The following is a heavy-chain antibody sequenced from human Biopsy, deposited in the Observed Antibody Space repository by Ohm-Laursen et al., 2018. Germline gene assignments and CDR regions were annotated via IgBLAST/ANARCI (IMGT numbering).Heavy chain of an antibody. CDR1: GFTFHTYA. V-gene: IGHV3-33*08. CDR3: ARPTNARAGGAPFDI. CDR2: LWYDGTNK. D-gene: IGHD1-1*01. Sequence: SLRLSCAASGFTFHTYAMNWVRQAPGKGLEWVAVLWYDGTNKYYADSVKGRFTISRDNSKNTLYLQMNSLRAEDTATYYCARPTNARAGGAPFDIWGQGTVVTVSS. J-gene: IGHJ3*02.